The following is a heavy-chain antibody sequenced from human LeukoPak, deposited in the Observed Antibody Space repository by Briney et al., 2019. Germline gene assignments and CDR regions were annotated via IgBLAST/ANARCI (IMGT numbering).Heavy chain of an antibody. V-gene: IGHV3-23*01. CDR2: VIYSGGST. Sequence: GGSLRLSCAASRFTFSNYAMSWVRQAPGKGLEWVSRVSVIYSGGSTYYADSVKGRFTISRDNSNNTLYLQMNSLKVEDTGVYYCARDSNGPYDHWGQGTLVTVSS. D-gene: IGHD2-8*01. J-gene: IGHJ4*02. CDR3: ARDSNGPYDH. CDR1: RFTFSNYA.